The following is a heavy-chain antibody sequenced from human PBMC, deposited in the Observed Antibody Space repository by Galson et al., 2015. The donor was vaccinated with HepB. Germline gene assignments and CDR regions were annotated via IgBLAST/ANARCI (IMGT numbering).Heavy chain of an antibody. Sequence: SLRLSCAASGFTFSSYAMHWVRQAPGKGLEWVAVISYDGSNKYYADSVKGRFTISRDNSKNTLYLQMNSLRAEDTAVYYCANTDSPMVRGVIINPQYYYYGMDVWGQGTTVTVSS. CDR2: ISYDGSNK. J-gene: IGHJ6*02. D-gene: IGHD3-10*01. CDR3: ANTDSPMVRGVIINPQYYYYGMDV. V-gene: IGHV3-30*04. CDR1: GFTFSSYA.